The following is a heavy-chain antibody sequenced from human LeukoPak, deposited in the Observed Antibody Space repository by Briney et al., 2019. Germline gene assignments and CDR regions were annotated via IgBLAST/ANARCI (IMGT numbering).Heavy chain of an antibody. V-gene: IGHV3-30-3*01. D-gene: IGHD3-22*01. J-gene: IGHJ6*02. CDR2: ISYDGSNK. CDR1: GFTFSSYA. CDR3: ARDKGYYDSSGYYPYYYYYGMDV. Sequence: GGSLRLSCAASGFTFSSYAMHWVRQAPGKGLEWVAVISYDGSNKYYADSVKGRFTISRDNSKNTLYLQMNSLRAEDTAVYYCARDKGYYDSSGYYPYYYYYGMDVWGQGTTVTVSS.